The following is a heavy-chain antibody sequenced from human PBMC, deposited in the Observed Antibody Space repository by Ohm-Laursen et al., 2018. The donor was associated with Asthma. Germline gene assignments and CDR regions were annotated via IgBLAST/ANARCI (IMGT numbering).Heavy chain of an antibody. CDR2: IYSGGST. Sequence: SLRLSCSASGFTVSSNYMSWVRQAPGKGLEWVSVIYSGGSTYYADSVKGRFTISRDNSKNTLYLQMSSLRAEDTAVYYCARDARPLLEWYYYGMDVWGQGTTVTVSS. J-gene: IGHJ6*02. D-gene: IGHD3-3*01. CDR1: GFTVSSNY. CDR3: ARDARPLLEWYYYGMDV. V-gene: IGHV3-53*05.